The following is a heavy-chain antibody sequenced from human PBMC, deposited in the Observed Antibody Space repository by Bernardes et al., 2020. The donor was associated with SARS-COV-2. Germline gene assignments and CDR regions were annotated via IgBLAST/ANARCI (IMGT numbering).Heavy chain of an antibody. V-gene: IGHV3-7*01. J-gene: IGHJ4*02. CDR2: IKQDGSEK. Sequence: GGSLRLSCAASGFTFSSYWMSWVRQAPGKGLEWVANIKQDGSEKYYVDSVKGRFTISRDNAKNSLYLQMNSLRTEDTAVYYCAKELNWNHFDYWGQGSPVTVSS. CDR1: GFTFSSYW. CDR3: AKELNWNHFDY. D-gene: IGHD1-20*01.